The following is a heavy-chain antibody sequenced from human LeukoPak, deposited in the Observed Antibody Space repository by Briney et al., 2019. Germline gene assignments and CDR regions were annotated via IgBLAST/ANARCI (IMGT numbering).Heavy chain of an antibody. Sequence: GGSLRLSCAASGFTFRTYAMNWVRQAPGKGLEWVSGIGVSGTSTYYADSVKGRFTTSRDNSKHTLYLQINSLRAEDTAVYYCATALLRAATFMDVWGKGTTVTVSS. V-gene: IGHV3-23*01. CDR2: IGVSGTST. CDR3: ATALLRAATFMDV. J-gene: IGHJ6*03. D-gene: IGHD1-1*01. CDR1: GFTFRTYA.